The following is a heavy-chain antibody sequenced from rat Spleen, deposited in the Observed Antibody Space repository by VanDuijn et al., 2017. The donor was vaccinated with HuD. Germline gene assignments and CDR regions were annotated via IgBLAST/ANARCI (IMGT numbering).Heavy chain of an antibody. V-gene: IGHV5-7*01. CDR2: ISYDGSST. D-gene: IGHD3-8*01. Sequence: EVRLVESGGGLVRPGRSLRLSCAASGFTFSDYNMAWVCQAPTKGLEWVATISYDGSSTYYRHSVKGRFTISRDNAKSTLYLQMDSLRSEDTATYYCARHGHPSYFDYWGQGVMVTVSS. J-gene: IGHJ2*01. CDR3: ARHGHPSYFDY. CDR1: GFTFSDYN.